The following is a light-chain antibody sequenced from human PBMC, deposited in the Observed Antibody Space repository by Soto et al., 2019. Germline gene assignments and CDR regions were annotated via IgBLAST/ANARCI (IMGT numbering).Light chain of an antibody. CDR3: QQLNTYPIT. CDR1: QSISSY. V-gene: IGKV1-33*01. Sequence: DIQMTQSQSSLSASVGDRVTITCRASQSISSYLNWYQQKPGRAPKLLIYDASNLEAGVPSRFRGSGSGTDFTLTISILQSEDFATYYCQQLNTYPITFGQGTRLEIK. J-gene: IGKJ5*01. CDR2: DAS.